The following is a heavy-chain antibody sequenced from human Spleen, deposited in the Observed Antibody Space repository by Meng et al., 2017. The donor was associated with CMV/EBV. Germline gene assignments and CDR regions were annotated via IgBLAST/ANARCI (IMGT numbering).Heavy chain of an antibody. CDR1: GFTFSSYS. Sequence: GGSLRLSCAASGFTFSSYSMNWVRQAPGKGLEWVSYISSSSSTIYYADSVKGRFTISRDNAKSSVSLQMNSLRGEDTALYYCARRSNMGSSGAYYFDYWGQGTLVTVSS. CDR3: ARRSNMGSSGAYYFDY. J-gene: IGHJ4*02. D-gene: IGHD3-10*01. V-gene: IGHV3-48*04. CDR2: ISSSSSTI.